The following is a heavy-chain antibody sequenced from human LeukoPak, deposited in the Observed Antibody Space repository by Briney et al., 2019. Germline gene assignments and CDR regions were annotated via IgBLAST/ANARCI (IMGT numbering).Heavy chain of an antibody. D-gene: IGHD2-21*01. J-gene: IGHJ6*02. CDR1: GFTFSSYS. CDR2: ISSSSSYI. V-gene: IGHV3-21*01. Sequence: GGSLRLSCAASGFTFSSYSMNWVRQAPGKGLEWASSISSSSSYIYYADSVKGRFTISRDNAKNSLYLQMNSLRAEDTAVYYCARESRPGNIVVVYYYGMDVWGQGTTVTVSS. CDR3: ARESRPGNIVVVYYYGMDV.